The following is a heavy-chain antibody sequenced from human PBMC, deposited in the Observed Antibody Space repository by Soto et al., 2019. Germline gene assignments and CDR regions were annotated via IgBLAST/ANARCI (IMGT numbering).Heavy chain of an antibody. V-gene: IGHV1-69*02. CDR1: GGTFSSYT. D-gene: IGHD3-10*01. Sequence: QVQLVQSGAEVKKPGSSVKVSCKASGGTFSSYTISWVRQAPGQGLEWMGRIIPILGIANYAQKFQGRVMITADKSTSTADMELSSLRSEDTAVYYCARDGSEGRYYYYRDVWGKGTTVTVSS. J-gene: IGHJ6*03. CDR3: ARDGSEGRYYYYRDV. CDR2: IIPILGIA.